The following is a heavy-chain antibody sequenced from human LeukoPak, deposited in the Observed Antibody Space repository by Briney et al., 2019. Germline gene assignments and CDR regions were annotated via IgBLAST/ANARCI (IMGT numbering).Heavy chain of an antibody. CDR2: ISWDGGST. Sequence: GGSLRPSCAASGFTFDDYTMHWVRQAPGKGLEWVSLISWDGGSTYYADSVKGRFTISRDNSKNSLYLQMNSLRTEDTALYYCAKASNYYDSTPLGYWGQGTLVTVSS. J-gene: IGHJ4*02. CDR1: GFTFDDYT. CDR3: AKASNYYDSTPLGY. V-gene: IGHV3-43*01. D-gene: IGHD3-22*01.